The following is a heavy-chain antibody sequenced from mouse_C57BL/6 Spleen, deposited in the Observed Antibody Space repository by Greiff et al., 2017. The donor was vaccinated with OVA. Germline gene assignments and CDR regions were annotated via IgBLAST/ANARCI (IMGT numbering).Heavy chain of an antibody. CDR1: GYTFTSYW. CDR3: AGAHDGRFDY. Sequence: QVQLQQPGAELVMPGASVKLSCKASGYTFTSYWMHWVKQRPGQGLEWIGEIDPSDSYTNYNQKFKGKSTLTVDKSPSTAYMQLSSLTSEDSAVYYCAGAHDGRFDYWGQGTTLTVSS. J-gene: IGHJ2*01. V-gene: IGHV1-69*01. D-gene: IGHD2-3*01. CDR2: IDPSDSYT.